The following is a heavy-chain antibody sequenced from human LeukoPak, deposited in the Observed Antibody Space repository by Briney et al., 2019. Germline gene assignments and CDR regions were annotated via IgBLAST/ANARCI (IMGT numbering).Heavy chain of an antibody. V-gene: IGHV3-33*01. Sequence: GGSLRLSCAASGFIFSSYGMHWVRQAPGKGLEWVAVIWSDGSNKYYADSVKGRFTISRDNSKNTLDLQMSSLRAEDTAVYYCARRVSGALSVSYYYYGMDVWGQGTTVTVSS. CDR2: IWSDGSNK. CDR1: GFIFSSYG. J-gene: IGHJ6*02. D-gene: IGHD2/OR15-2a*01. CDR3: ARRVSGALSVSYYYYGMDV.